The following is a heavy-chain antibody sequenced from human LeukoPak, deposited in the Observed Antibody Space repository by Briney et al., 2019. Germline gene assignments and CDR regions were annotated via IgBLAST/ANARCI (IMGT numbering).Heavy chain of an antibody. D-gene: IGHD6-19*01. CDR2: IYYSGST. CDR3: ARHLGGGWEYGHFDY. CDR1: GGSVSSGSYY. Sequence: SETLSLTCTVSGGSVSSGSYYWSWIRQPPGKGLEWIGYIYYSGSTNYNPSLKSRVTISVDTSKNQFSLKLSSVTAADPAVYYCARHLGGGWEYGHFDYWGQGTLVTVSS. J-gene: IGHJ4*02. V-gene: IGHV4-61*01.